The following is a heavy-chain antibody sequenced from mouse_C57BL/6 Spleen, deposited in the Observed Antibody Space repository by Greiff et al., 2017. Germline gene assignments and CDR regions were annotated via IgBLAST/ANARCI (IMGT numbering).Heavy chain of an antibody. V-gene: IGHV1-19*01. D-gene: IGHD2-4*01. Sequence: EVQLQQSGPVLVKPGASVKMSCKASGYTFTDYYMNWVKQSHGKSLEWIGVINPYNGGTSYNQKFKGKATLTVDKSSSTAYMELNSLTSEDSAVYCCARYDYDYYAMDYWGQGTSVTVSS. CDR1: GYTFTDYY. CDR3: ARYDYDYYAMDY. J-gene: IGHJ4*01. CDR2: INPYNGGT.